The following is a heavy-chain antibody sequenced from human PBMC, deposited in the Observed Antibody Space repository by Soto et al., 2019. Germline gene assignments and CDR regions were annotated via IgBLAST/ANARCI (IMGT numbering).Heavy chain of an antibody. CDR1: GFAFDTYA. V-gene: IGHV3-23*01. D-gene: IGHD4-4*01. Sequence: GGSLRLSRSASGFAFDTYAMSSVPQAPGKGLKWVSSIGSSGGNTYYAAAVRGRFTISRDNARNTVDLQINTLRAEDTAVYFRAKMASDYITSLDSWGQGTLVTVSS. CDR3: AKMASDYITSLDS. CDR2: IGSSGGNT. J-gene: IGHJ4*02.